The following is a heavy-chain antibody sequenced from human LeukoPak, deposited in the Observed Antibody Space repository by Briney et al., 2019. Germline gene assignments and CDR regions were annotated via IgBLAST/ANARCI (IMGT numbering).Heavy chain of an antibody. CDR3: ARAQNIPPPAWFDP. D-gene: IGHD2/OR15-2a*01. J-gene: IGHJ5*02. Sequence: GGSLRLSCAASGFTFNNYAMSWVRQAPGKGLEWVSGISGGGTITYYADSVKGRFTISRLNSKNTLYLQMNNLRTEDTAIYYCARAQNIPPPAWFDPWGQGTLVTVSS. CDR2: ISGGGTIT. CDR1: GFTFNNYA. V-gene: IGHV3-23*01.